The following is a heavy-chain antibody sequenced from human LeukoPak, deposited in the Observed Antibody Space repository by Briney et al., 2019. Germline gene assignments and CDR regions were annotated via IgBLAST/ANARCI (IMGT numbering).Heavy chain of an antibody. Sequence: SETLSLTCAVYGGSFSGYYWSWIRQPPGKGLEWIGYIYYSGSTNYNPFLKSRVTISVDTSKNQFSLKLSSVTAADTAVYYCARVRRHYYDSSGYYSYFDIWGQGTMVTVSS. CDR3: ARVRRHYYDSSGYYSYFDI. CDR2: IYYSGST. J-gene: IGHJ3*02. CDR1: GGSFSGYY. D-gene: IGHD3-22*01. V-gene: IGHV4-59*01.